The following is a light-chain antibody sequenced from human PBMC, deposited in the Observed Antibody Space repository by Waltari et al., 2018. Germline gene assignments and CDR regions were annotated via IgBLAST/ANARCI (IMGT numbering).Light chain of an antibody. Sequence: ELVLTQSPGTLSVSPGDRVTVSCRASQTITGSWLTWYHQKPGQAPRLLIYGASNRAPGIPDRFSGSGSGTDFTLTISRLEPEDSAVYYCQQYDGSVVTFGGGTKVEIK. CDR1: QTITGSW. CDR2: GAS. V-gene: IGKV3-20*01. CDR3: QQYDGSVVT. J-gene: IGKJ4*01.